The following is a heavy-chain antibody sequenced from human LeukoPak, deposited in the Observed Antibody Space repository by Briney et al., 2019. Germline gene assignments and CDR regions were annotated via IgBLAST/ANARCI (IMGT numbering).Heavy chain of an antibody. J-gene: IGHJ4*02. V-gene: IGHV4-39*01. Sequence: SETLSLTCTVSGGSISSSSYYWGWIRQPPGKGLEWIGSIYYSGSTYYNPSLKSRVTISVDTSKNQFSLKLSSVTAADTAVYYCARRGDDSGYDYGYFDYWGQGTLVTVSS. D-gene: IGHD5-12*01. CDR2: IYYSGST. CDR1: GGSISSSSYY. CDR3: ARRGDDSGYDYGYFDY.